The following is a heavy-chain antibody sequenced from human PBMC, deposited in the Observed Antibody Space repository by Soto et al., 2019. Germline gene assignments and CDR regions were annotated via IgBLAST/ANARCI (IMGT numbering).Heavy chain of an antibody. CDR2: MRADSGDT. Sequence: QVQLVQPGAEVRKPGASVKVSCKASGDSFRNFDFNWVRQPSGQGLEWIGWMRADSGDTGHAQKLQGRVTMTRDTSMSTAYMELSRLRVEDTAVYDCARYIFGQGFKAWGQGTLVFVSS. CDR3: ARYIFGQGFKA. V-gene: IGHV1-8*01. CDR1: GDSFRNFD. J-gene: IGHJ5*02. D-gene: IGHD3-3*02.